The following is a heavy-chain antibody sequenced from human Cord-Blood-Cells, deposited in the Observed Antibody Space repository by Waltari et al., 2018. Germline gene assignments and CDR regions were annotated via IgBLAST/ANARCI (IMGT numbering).Heavy chain of an antibody. CDR3: ASIRHGSGSYADY. J-gene: IGHJ4*02. CDR2: ISGSGGST. V-gene: IGHV3-23*01. Sequence: EVQLLESGGGLVQPGGSLRLSCAASGFTFSSYAMSWVRQAPGKGLEWVSAISGSGGSTYYADAGKGRFTISRDNSKNTLYLQMNSLRAEDTAVYYCASIRHGSGSYADYWGQGTLVTVSS. CDR1: GFTFSSYA. D-gene: IGHD3-10*01.